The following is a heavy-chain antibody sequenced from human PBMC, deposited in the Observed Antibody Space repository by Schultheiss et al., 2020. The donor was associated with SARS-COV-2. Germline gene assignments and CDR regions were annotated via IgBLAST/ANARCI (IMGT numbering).Heavy chain of an antibody. Sequence: ASVKVSCKASGYTFTSYGISWVRQAPGQGLKWMGWISAYNGNTNYAQKFQGRVTITADESTSTAYMELSSLRSEDTAVYYCARLDYGMDVWGQGTTVTVSS. J-gene: IGHJ6*02. CDR1: GYTFTSYG. CDR3: ARLDYGMDV. V-gene: IGHV1-18*04. CDR2: ISAYNGNT.